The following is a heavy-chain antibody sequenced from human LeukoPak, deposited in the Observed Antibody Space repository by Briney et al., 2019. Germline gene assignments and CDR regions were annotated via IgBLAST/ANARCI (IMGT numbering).Heavy chain of an antibody. CDR2: ISSRSNSI. CDR1: GFTFSSSI. V-gene: IGHV3-48*04. Sequence: PGGSLRLSCAASGFTFSSSIMNWVRQAPGKGLEWVSFISSRSNSIYYADSVKGRFTISRDNAKNSLYLQMNSLRAEDTAVYYCARVEGPWGQGTLVTVSS. CDR3: ARVEGP. J-gene: IGHJ5*02.